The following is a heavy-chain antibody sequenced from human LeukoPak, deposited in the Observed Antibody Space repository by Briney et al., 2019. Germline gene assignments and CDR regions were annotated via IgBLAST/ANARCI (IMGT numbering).Heavy chain of an antibody. J-gene: IGHJ3*01. CDR1: GYSISSGYY. CDR2: IYHSGST. V-gene: IGHV4-38-2*02. D-gene: IGHD6-13*01. Sequence: SETLSLTCTVSGYSISSGYYWGWIRQPPGKGLEWIGSIYHSGSTYYNPSLKSRVTISVDTSKNQFSLKLSSVTAADTAVYYCARDGYSSSHWGQGTMVTVSS. CDR3: ARDGYSSSH.